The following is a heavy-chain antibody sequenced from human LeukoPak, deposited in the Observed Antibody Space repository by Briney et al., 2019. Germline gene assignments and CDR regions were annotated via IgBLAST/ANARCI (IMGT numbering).Heavy chain of an antibody. CDR1: GYTFINND. CDR2: IDPKNGNR. V-gene: IGHV1-8*01. D-gene: IGHD2-15*01. Sequence: AASVKVSCKASGYTFINNDTNWVRQAPGQGLEWMAWIDPKNGNRGYAQNFQGRVTMTTDTSISTAYMELSSLRSEDTAVYYCARSHTRKGFCGGGRCYPAVWWFDPWGQGTLVTVSS. J-gene: IGHJ5*02. CDR3: ARSHTRKGFCGGGRCYPAVWWFDP.